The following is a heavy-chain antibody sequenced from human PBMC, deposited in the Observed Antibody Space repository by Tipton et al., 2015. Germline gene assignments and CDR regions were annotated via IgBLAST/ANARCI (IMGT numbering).Heavy chain of an antibody. CDR1: GFTFITYA. CDR3: ARDRLVGVRGLDV. J-gene: IGHJ6*02. V-gene: IGHV3-30*01. CDR2: ISFDDNNQ. D-gene: IGHD2-15*01. Sequence: SLRLSCTPSGFTFITYAMHWVRQAPGKGLEWVAVISFDDNNQYYADSVKGRFTISRDSSKNTLYLQMNSLRAEDTAVYYCARDRLVGVRGLDVWGRGTTVIVSS.